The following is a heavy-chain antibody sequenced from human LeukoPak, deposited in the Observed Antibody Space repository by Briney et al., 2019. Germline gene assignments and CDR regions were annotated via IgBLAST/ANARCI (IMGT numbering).Heavy chain of an antibody. D-gene: IGHD1-26*01. CDR3: ATRVDGTYY. CDR2: ITPGSSAT. Sequence: GESLKISCKGSGYSFTTYWIGWMRQMPGKGLEWMAIITPGSSATQYSASLRGQVTISADTSINTAYTQWSSLKASDSAMYYCATRVDGTYYWGQGTLVTVSS. CDR1: GYSFTTYW. J-gene: IGHJ4*02. V-gene: IGHV5-51*01.